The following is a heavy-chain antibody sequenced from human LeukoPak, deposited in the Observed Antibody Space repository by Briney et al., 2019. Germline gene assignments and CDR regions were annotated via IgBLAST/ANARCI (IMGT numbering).Heavy chain of an antibody. J-gene: IGHJ4*02. Sequence: ASVKVSCKASGYTFTSYYMLWVRQAPGQGLEWMGIINPSGGSTSYAQKFRGRVTMTRDTSTSTVYMELSSLRSEDTAVYYCARNIYSGSLNYYFDYWGQGTLVTVSS. CDR3: ARNIYSGSLNYYFDY. V-gene: IGHV1-46*01. D-gene: IGHD1-26*01. CDR1: GYTFTSYY. CDR2: INPSGGST.